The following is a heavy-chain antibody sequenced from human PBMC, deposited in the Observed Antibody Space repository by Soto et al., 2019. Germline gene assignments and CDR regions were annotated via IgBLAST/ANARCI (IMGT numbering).Heavy chain of an antibody. CDR2: SSNSGSFT. D-gene: IGHD1-1*01. J-gene: IGHJ4*02. CDR1: GGSFSGYY. Sequence: LSLTCAVYGGSFSGYYWSWIRQPPGKGLEWIGYSSNSGSFTRYADSVKGRFSISRDNAKSSLYLQISSLRGDDTATYYCVKSGDNYNLLDYWGQGTPVTVSS. CDR3: VKSGDNYNLLDY. V-gene: IGHV3-11*06.